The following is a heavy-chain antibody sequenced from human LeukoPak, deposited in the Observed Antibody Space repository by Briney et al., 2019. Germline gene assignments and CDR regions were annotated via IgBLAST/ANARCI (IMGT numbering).Heavy chain of an antibody. J-gene: IGHJ4*02. CDR2: IIPIFGTA. V-gene: IGHV1-69*05. D-gene: IGHD6-19*01. CDR1: GGTFSSYA. Sequence: ASVKVSCKASGGTFSSYAISWVRQAPGQGLEWMGRIIPIFGTANYPQKFQGRVTITTDKSTSTANMELGSLRSEDTAVYYCASGSGRNLFDYWGQGTLVTVSS. CDR3: ASGSGRNLFDY.